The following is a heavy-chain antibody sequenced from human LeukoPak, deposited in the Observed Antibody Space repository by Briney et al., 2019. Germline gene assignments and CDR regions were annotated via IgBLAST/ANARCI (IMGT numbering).Heavy chain of an antibody. Sequence: SETLSLTCTVSGGSISSYYWSWIRQPPGKGLEWIGYIYYSGSTNYNPSLKSRVTISVDTSKNQSSLKLSSVTAADTAVYYCARVSYYYYGMDVWGQGTTVTVSS. CDR3: ARVSYYYYGMDV. CDR2: IYYSGST. J-gene: IGHJ6*02. CDR1: GGSISSYY. V-gene: IGHV4-59*01.